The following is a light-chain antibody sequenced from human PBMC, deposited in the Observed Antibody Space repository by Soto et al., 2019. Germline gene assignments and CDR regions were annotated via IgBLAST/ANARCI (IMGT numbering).Light chain of an antibody. Sequence: QSVLTQPPSASGTPGQRVSISCSGSSSNIGRNTVNWYQQLPGTAPKVLIYSNDQRPSGVPDQFSGSKSGTSASLAISGLQSEDEADYYCAAWDDSLNGQGVFGGGTKLTVL. CDR1: SSNIGRNT. J-gene: IGLJ3*02. V-gene: IGLV1-44*01. CDR3: AAWDDSLNGQGV. CDR2: SND.